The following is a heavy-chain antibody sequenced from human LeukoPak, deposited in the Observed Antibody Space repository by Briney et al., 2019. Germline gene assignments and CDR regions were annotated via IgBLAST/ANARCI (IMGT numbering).Heavy chain of an antibody. CDR2: IIPILGIT. D-gene: IGHD6-13*01. J-gene: IGHJ4*02. CDR1: GGTFSSYA. Sequence: ASVKVSCKASGGTFSSYAINWVRQAPGQGLEWMGRIIPILGITNYAQKFQGRVTITADKSTSTAYMELSSLRSEDTAVYYCARESEGSSWYEYYFDYWGQGTLVTVSS. CDR3: ARESEGSSWYEYYFDY. V-gene: IGHV1-69*04.